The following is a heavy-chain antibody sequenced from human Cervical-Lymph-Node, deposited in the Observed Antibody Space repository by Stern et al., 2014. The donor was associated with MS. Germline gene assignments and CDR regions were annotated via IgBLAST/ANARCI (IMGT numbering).Heavy chain of an antibody. V-gene: IGHV4-61*02. D-gene: IGHD1-26*01. Sequence: VHLVESGPGLVKPSQTLSLTCTVSGASISSGTSYWSWIRQPAGGGLEWIGRLHASGATYYNPSLKSRVTISGDTSKTQFSLNLNSVTAADTAVYYCARGHWELLGNNYFDSWGQGTLVTVSS. CDR3: ARGHWELLGNNYFDS. CDR1: GASISSGTSY. J-gene: IGHJ4*02. CDR2: LHASGAT.